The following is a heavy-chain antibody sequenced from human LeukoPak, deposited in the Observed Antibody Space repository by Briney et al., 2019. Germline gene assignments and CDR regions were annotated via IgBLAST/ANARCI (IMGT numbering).Heavy chain of an antibody. D-gene: IGHD2-2*01. CDR2: IYHSGST. J-gene: IGHJ4*02. V-gene: IGHV4-38-2*01. Sequence: KASETLSLTCAVSGYSISSGYYWGWIRQPPGKGLEWIGNIYHSGSTFYNPSLNSRVTISVDTSKNHFSLKLTSVTAADPAVYYCARLAGGYCSSTSRHDFDYWGQGTLVTVSS. CDR1: GYSISSGYY. CDR3: ARLAGGYCSSTSRHDFDY.